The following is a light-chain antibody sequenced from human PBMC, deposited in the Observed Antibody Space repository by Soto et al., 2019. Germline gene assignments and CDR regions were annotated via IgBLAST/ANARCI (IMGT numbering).Light chain of an antibody. CDR2: GAS. J-gene: IGKJ4*01. V-gene: IGKV3-15*01. Sequence: EIVMTQSPATLSVSPGERATLSCRASQSVRCNLAWYQQKPGQPPRLLIYGASTRATGIPARFSGSGSGTEFTLTISSLQSEDFAVYYCQQYNDWPPLTFGGGTKVDIK. CDR1: QSVRCN. CDR3: QQYNDWPPLT.